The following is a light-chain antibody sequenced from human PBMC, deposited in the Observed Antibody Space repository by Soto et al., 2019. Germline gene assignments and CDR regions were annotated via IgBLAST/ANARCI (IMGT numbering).Light chain of an antibody. J-gene: IGLJ3*02. Sequence: QSALTQPASVSGSPGQSITISCTGTSSYVGVYYYVSWFQQHPGKAPKLMIYDVTARPSGVSSRCSGSMSGNTASLTISGLQAEDEADYYCGSYTSSSTLEMVFGGGTKVTVL. CDR2: DVT. CDR1: SSYVGVYYY. CDR3: GSYTSSSTLEMV. V-gene: IGLV2-14*03.